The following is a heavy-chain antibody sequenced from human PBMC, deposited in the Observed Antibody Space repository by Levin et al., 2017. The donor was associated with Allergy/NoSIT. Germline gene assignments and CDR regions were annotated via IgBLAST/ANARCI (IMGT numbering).Heavy chain of an antibody. V-gene: IGHV3-30*04. CDR2: ISYDGSNK. D-gene: IGHD3-10*01. CDR3: ARDVIITMVRGVIPTPYYYYYGMDV. J-gene: IGHJ6*02. Sequence: GESLKISCAASGFTFSSYAMHWVRQAPGKGLEWVAVISYDGSNKYYADSVKGRFTISRDNSKNTLYLQMNSLRAEDTAVYYCARDVIITMVRGVIPTPYYYYYGMDVWGQGTTVTVSS. CDR1: GFTFSSYA.